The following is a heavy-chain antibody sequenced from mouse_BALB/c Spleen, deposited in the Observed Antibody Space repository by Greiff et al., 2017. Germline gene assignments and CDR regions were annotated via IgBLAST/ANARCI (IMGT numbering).Heavy chain of an antibody. CDR1: GFSLTGYG. Sequence: VQLQQSGPGLVAPSQSLSITCTVSGFSLTGYGVNWVRQPPGKGLEWLGMIWGDGSTDYNSALKSRLSISKDNSKSQVFLKMNSLQTDDTARYYCARGRVYDGEELYAMDYWGQGTSVTVSS. D-gene: IGHD2-12*01. V-gene: IGHV2-6-7*01. CDR3: ARGRVYDGEELYAMDY. CDR2: IWGDGST. J-gene: IGHJ4*01.